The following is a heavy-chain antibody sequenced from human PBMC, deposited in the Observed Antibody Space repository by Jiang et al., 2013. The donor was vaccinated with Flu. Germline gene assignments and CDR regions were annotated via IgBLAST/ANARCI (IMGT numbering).Heavy chain of an antibody. CDR2: MYYTGST. Sequence: GPGLVKPSETLSLTCTVSGASINSYYWSWIRLSPEKGLEWIGYMYYTGSTNYNPSLRSRATISGDTSKNQFSLRLASVTAADTAIYYCARTSSSSWSRWFDPWGQ. V-gene: IGHV4-59*08. J-gene: IGHJ5*02. CDR3: ARTSSSSWSRWFDP. CDR1: GASINSYY. D-gene: IGHD6-13*01.